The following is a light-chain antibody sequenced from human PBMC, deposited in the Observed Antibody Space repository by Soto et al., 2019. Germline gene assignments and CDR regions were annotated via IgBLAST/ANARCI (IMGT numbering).Light chain of an antibody. Sequence: EIVLTQSPGTLSLSPGERATLSCRASQSVSSSCLAWYQQKPGQTPRLLFYGASSRATGIPDRFSGSGSGTDVTLTSSRLEPEDFAVYYWHQYGSSPFTCGPGTKVDIK. CDR2: GAS. CDR3: HQYGSSPFT. V-gene: IGKV3-20*01. J-gene: IGKJ3*01. CDR1: QSVSSSC.